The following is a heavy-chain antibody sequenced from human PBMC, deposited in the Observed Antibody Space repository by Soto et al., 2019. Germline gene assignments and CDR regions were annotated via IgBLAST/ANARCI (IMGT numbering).Heavy chain of an antibody. CDR1: GFTFKNYV. J-gene: IGHJ4*02. D-gene: IGHD6-19*01. V-gene: IGHV3-23*01. CDR3: AKGSSNSRPYYFDY. Sequence: GGSLRLSCAASGFTFKNYVMSWVRQAPGKGLEWVSAITGGCGDTYSADSVKGRFSVSRDDSKNTLFLQMNTLRADDTAVYYCAKGSSNSRPYYFDYWGQGTLVTVSS. CDR2: ITGGCGDT.